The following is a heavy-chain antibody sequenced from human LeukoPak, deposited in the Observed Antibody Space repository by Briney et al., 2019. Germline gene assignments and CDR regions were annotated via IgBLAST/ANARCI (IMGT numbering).Heavy chain of an antibody. CDR2: INHSGST. J-gene: IGHJ4*02. D-gene: IGHD2-21*02. CDR1: GGSISSGGYS. CDR3: ARAQVVTAIPGDRDFDY. Sequence: SETLSLTCAVSGGSISSGGYSWSWIRQPPGKGLEWIGEINHSGSTNYNPSLKSRVTISVDTSKNQFSLKLSSVTAADTAVYYCARAQVVTAIPGDRDFDYWGQGTLVTVSS. V-gene: IGHV4-34*01.